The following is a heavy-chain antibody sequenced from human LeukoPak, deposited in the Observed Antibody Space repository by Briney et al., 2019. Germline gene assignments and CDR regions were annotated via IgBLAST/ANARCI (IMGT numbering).Heavy chain of an antibody. CDR1: GFTFSSYA. CDR3: ATSWAQYCSSTSCSRKPFDY. Sequence: GRSLRLSCAASGFTFSSYAMHWVRQAPGKGLEWVAVISYDGSNKYYADSVKGRFTISRDNSKNTLYLQMNSLRAEDTAVYYCATSWAQYCSSTSCSRKPFDYWGQGTLVTVSS. CDR2: ISYDGSNK. D-gene: IGHD2-2*01. V-gene: IGHV3-30-3*01. J-gene: IGHJ4*02.